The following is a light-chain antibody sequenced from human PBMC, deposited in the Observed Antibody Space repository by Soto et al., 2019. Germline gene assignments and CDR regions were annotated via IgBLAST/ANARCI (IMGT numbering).Light chain of an antibody. V-gene: IGLV1-40*01. CDR1: SSNIGAGYD. J-gene: IGLJ6*01. CDR2: GNS. CDR3: SSYSSGSTLGV. Sequence: QSVLTQPPSVSGAPGQRVTISCTGSSSNIGAGYDVHWYQQLPGTAPKLLIYGNSNRPSGVPDRFSGSKSGNTASLTISGLQAADEADYYCSSYSSGSTLGVFGTGTKVTVL.